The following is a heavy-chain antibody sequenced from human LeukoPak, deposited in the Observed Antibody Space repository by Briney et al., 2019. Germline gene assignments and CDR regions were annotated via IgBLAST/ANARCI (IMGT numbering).Heavy chain of an antibody. CDR3: ARRVTMVRGAVVWFDP. Sequence: GESLKISCKGSGYSFTSYWIGWVRQLPGKGLEWMGIIYPGDSDTRYSPSFQGQVTISADKSISTAYLQWSSLKASDTAMYYCARRVTMVRGAVVWFDPWGQGTLVTVSS. D-gene: IGHD3-10*01. CDR2: IYPGDSDT. V-gene: IGHV5-51*01. J-gene: IGHJ5*02. CDR1: GYSFTSYW.